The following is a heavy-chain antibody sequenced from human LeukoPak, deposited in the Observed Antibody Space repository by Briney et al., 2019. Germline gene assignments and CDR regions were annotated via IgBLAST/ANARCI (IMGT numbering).Heavy chain of an antibody. CDR2: INAGNGNT. V-gene: IGHV1-3*01. D-gene: IGHD6-19*01. CDR1: GYTFTSYA. CDR3: ARDLMAVAGNFDY. J-gene: IGHJ4*02. Sequence: ASVKVSCKASGYTFTSYAMHWVRQAPGQRLEWMGWINAGNGNTKYSQEFQGRVTITRDTSASTAYMELRSLRSDDTAVYYCARDLMAVAGNFDYWGQGTLVTVSS.